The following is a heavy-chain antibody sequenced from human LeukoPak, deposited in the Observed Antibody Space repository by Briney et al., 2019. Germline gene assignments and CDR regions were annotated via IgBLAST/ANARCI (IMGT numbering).Heavy chain of an antibody. CDR3: ARAPSVGYFDY. D-gene: IGHD4-23*01. CDR1: GFTFSSYA. CDR2: ISYDGSNK. J-gene: IGHJ4*02. V-gene: IGHV3-30*04. Sequence: GGSLRLSCAASGFTFSSYAMHWVRQAPGKGLEWVAVISYDGSNKYYADSVKGRFTISRDNSKNTLYLQMNSLRAEDTAVYYCARAPSVGYFDYWGQGTLVTVSS.